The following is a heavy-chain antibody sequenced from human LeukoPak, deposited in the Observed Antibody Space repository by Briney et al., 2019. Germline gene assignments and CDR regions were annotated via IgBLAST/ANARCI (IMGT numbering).Heavy chain of an antibody. CDR3: ARPLGYGWFDL. V-gene: IGHV3-7*01. D-gene: IGHD2-2*03. CDR2: IKQDGSEK. Sequence: GGSLRPSCAASGFTLSSSWMMSWVRQAPGKGLEWVANIKQDGSEKFYVGSVKGRFTISRDNAKNSLHLQMNSLRDEDTAMYYCARPLGYGWFDLWGQGTLVTVSS. J-gene: IGHJ5*02. CDR1: GFTLSSSW.